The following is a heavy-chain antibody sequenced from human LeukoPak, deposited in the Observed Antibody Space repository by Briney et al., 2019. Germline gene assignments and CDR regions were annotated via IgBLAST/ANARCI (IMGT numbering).Heavy chain of an antibody. V-gene: IGHV3-23*01. Sequence: PGGTLRLSCAASGFTFSTYGMSWVRQAPGKGLGWVSTLSTSTTRTYYADSVKGRFTISRDNSKRTLYLQMNSLRAEDTAVYYCAKDSGVLRHFDWLSYFDYWGQGTLVTVSS. J-gene: IGHJ4*02. CDR1: GFTFSTYG. CDR3: AKDSGVLRHFDWLSYFDY. D-gene: IGHD3-9*01. CDR2: LSTSTTRT.